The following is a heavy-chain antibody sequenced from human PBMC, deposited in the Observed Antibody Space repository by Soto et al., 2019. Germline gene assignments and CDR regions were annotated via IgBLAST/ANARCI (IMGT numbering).Heavy chain of an antibody. V-gene: IGHV5-51*01. D-gene: IGHD5-18*01. J-gene: IGHJ6*02. CDR3: ARRGYSYGFFYYYGMDV. CDR2: IYPGDSDT. CDR1: GYSFTSYW. Sequence: GESLQISCKGSGYSFTSYWIGWVRQMPGKGLEWMGIIYPGDSDTRYSPSFQGQVTISADKSISTAYLQWSSLKASDTAMYYCARRGYSYGFFYYYGMDVWGQGTTVTVSS.